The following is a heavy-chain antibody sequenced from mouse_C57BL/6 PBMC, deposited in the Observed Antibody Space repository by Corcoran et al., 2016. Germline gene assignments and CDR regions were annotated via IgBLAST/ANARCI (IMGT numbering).Heavy chain of an antibody. V-gene: IGHV9-3*01. J-gene: IGHJ1*03. CDR3: ARRGLYYGSSYGYFDV. CDR2: INTYSGVP. D-gene: IGHD1-1*01. Sequence: QIQLVQSGPELKKPGETVKISCKASGYTFTTYGMSWVKQAPGKGLKWMGWINTYSGVPTYADDFKGRFAFSLETSASTAYLQINNLKNEDTATYFCARRGLYYGSSYGYFDVWGTGTTVTVSS. CDR1: GYTFTTYG.